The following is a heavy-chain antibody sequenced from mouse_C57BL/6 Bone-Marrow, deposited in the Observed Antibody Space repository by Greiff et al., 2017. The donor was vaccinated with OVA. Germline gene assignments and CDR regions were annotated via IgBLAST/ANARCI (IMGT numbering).Heavy chain of an antibody. D-gene: IGHD2-4*01. Sequence: QVHVKQSGAELARPGASVKLSCKASGYTFTSYGISWVKQRTGQGLEWIGEIYPRSGNTYYNEKFKGKATLTADKSSSTAYMELRSLTSEDSAVYFCARPYYDSYWYFDVWGTGTTVTVSS. CDR2: IYPRSGNT. V-gene: IGHV1-81*01. CDR1: GYTFTSYG. J-gene: IGHJ1*03. CDR3: ARPYYDSYWYFDV.